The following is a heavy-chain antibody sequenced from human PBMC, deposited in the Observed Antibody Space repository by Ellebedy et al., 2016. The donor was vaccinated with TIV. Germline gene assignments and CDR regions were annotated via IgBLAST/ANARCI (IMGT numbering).Heavy chain of an antibody. Sequence: GGSLRLSXAASGFTFSHYTIHWVRQAPGKGLEWVSSLSPRSDYLYYADSRRGRFTISRDNAKDALYLQMNSLRAEDTAVYYCARDRIYSGYGSDHYGMDVWGQGTTVTVS. CDR3: ARDRIYSGYGSDHYGMDV. V-gene: IGHV3-21*01. J-gene: IGHJ6*02. CDR2: LSPRSDYL. D-gene: IGHD5-12*01. CDR1: GFTFSHYT.